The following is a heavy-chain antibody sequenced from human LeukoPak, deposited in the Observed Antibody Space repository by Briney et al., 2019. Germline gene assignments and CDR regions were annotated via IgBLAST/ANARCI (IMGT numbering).Heavy chain of an antibody. CDR3: ARGRGYSYGKVAYDY. D-gene: IGHD5-18*01. CDR1: GGSISSYY. J-gene: IGHJ4*02. V-gene: IGHV4-59*06. CDR2: IYYSGST. Sequence: SETLSLTCTVSGGSISSYYWSWIRQPPGKGLEWIGYIYYSGSTYYNPSLKSRVTISVDTSKNQFSLKLSSVTAADTVVYYCARGRGYSYGKVAYDYWGQGTLVTVPS.